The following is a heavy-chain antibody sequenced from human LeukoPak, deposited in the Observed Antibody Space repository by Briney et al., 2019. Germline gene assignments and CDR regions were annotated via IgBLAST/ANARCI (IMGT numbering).Heavy chain of an antibody. Sequence: GGSLRLSCAASGFTFSDYYMSWIRQAPGKGLEWFSYISSSGDTIFYADSVRGRFTISRDNAKNSLYLQMNSLRAEDTAVYYCARVVYCSGGSCHIFAFDIWGQGTMVTVSS. CDR3: ARVVYCSGGSCHIFAFDI. V-gene: IGHV3-11*01. D-gene: IGHD2-15*01. CDR1: GFTFSDYY. CDR2: ISSSGDTI. J-gene: IGHJ3*02.